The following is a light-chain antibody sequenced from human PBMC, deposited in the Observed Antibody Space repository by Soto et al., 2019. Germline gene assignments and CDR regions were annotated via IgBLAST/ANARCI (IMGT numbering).Light chain of an antibody. CDR2: EVS. V-gene: IGKV3-11*01. J-gene: IGKJ4*01. CDR3: QQHINWPLT. Sequence: EIVLTQSPATLSLSPGERATLSCRASQTVSSSLAWYQQKPGQAPRLLIYEVSNRATGIPARFSGSGSGADFTLTISSLXPGDFALYYCQQHINWPLTFGGGTKV. CDR1: QTVSSS.